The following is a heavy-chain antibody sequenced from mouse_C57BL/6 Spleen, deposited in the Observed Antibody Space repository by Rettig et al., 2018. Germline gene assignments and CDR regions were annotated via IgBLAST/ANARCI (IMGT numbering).Heavy chain of an antibody. V-gene: IGHV1-26*01. Sequence: EVQLQQSGPELVKPGASVKISCKASGYTFTDYYMNWVKQSHGKSLEWIGDINHNNGGTSYNQKFKGKATLTVDKSSSTAYMELRTLTSEDSAVYYCARDYYGSSWYFD. CDR3: ARDYYGSSWYFD. CDR2: INHNNGGT. J-gene: IGHJ1*01. D-gene: IGHD1-1*01. CDR1: GYTFTDYY.